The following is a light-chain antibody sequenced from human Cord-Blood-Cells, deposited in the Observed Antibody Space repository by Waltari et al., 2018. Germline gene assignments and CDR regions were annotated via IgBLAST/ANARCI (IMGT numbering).Light chain of an antibody. CDR2: DVS. J-gene: IGLJ1*01. CDR1: RSDVGGYNY. CDR3: CSYAGSYTYV. V-gene: IGLV2-11*01. Sequence: QSPLTQPRSVSGSPGQSVTIPCTGTRSDVGGYNYVSWYQQHPGKAPKLMIYDVSKRPSGVPDRFSGSKSGNTASLTISGLQAEDEADYYCCSYAGSYTYVFGTGTKVTVL.